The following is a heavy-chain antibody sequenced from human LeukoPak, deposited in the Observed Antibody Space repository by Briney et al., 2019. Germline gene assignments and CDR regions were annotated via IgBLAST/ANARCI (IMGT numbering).Heavy chain of an antibody. Sequence: PGGSLRLSCAASGFTFSTYAVNWVRQAPGKGLEWVSTISGSGDSTYYADSVKGRFTISRDNAKNSLYLQMNSLRAEDTALYYCAKDIGPRYDYDILTGFDYWGQGTLVTVSS. V-gene: IGHV3-23*01. CDR3: AKDIGPRYDYDILTGFDY. CDR2: ISGSGDST. D-gene: IGHD3-9*01. CDR1: GFTFSTYA. J-gene: IGHJ4*02.